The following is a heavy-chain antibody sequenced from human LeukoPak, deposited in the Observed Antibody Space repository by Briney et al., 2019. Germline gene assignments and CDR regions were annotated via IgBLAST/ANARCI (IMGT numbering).Heavy chain of an antibody. D-gene: IGHD5-12*01. Sequence: PSETLSLTCTVSGGSISSYYWSWIRQPPGKGLEWIGYIYYSGSTNYNPSLKSRVTISVDTSKNQFSLKLSSVTAADTAVYYCATTANLSGYDIWAFDYWGQGTLVTVSS. CDR1: GGSISSYY. CDR2: IYYSGST. CDR3: ATTANLSGYDIWAFDY. V-gene: IGHV4-59*01. J-gene: IGHJ4*02.